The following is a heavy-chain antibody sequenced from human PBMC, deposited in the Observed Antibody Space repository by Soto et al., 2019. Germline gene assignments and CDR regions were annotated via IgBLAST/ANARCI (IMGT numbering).Heavy chain of an antibody. D-gene: IGHD3-3*01. CDR3: ARVRRARYFDCAWGTKLMDP. CDR1: GGSISSGDYY. J-gene: IGHJ5*02. CDR2: IYYSGST. Sequence: SLPCTVSGGSISSGDYYWSWIRQHPGKGMEWLGYIYYSGSTYYNPSLKSRVTISVDTSTHQFSLKLSSVTAADTAVYFCARVRRARYFDCAWGTKLMDPLGHVTLVTVPA. V-gene: IGHV4-30-4*01.